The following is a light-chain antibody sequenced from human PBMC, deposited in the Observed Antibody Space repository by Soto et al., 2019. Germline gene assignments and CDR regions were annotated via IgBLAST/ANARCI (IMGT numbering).Light chain of an antibody. CDR2: GGS. CDR3: QQYGNSPS. CDR1: QRVSGSS. Sequence: GLTQSPGSLSLSPGDRATLSCRASQRVSGSSLAWYQQKPGQAPRLLIYGGSNRATGVPDRFSGSGSGADFTLTISRVEPEDFAVYHCQQYGNSPSFGQGTKLEIK. V-gene: IGKV3-20*01. J-gene: IGKJ2*01.